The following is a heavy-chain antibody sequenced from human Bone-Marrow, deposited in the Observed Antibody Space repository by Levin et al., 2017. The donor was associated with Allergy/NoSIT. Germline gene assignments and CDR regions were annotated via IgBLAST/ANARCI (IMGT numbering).Heavy chain of an antibody. Sequence: GESLKISCAASGFTFSSYAMSWVRQAPGKGLEWVSAISGSGGNTYCADSVKGRFTISRDNSKNTLSLQMNSLRAEDTAVYYCAKAFRYCSGGSCYFSYFDYWGQGTLVTVSS. CDR3: AKAFRYCSGGSCYFSYFDY. V-gene: IGHV3-23*01. CDR1: GFTFSSYA. CDR2: ISGSGGNT. D-gene: IGHD2-15*01. J-gene: IGHJ4*02.